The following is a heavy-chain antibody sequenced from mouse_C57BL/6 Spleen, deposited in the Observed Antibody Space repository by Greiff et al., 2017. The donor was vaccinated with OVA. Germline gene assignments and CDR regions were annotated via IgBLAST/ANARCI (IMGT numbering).Heavy chain of an antibody. CDR3: ARNYGSSYGYFDV. V-gene: IGHV1-50*01. J-gene: IGHJ1*03. CDR2: IDPSDSYT. Sequence: QVQLQQPGAELVKPGASVKLSCKASGYTFTSYWMQWVKQRPGQGLKWIGEIDPSDSYTNYTQKFKGKATLTVDTSSSTAYMQLSSLTSEDSAVYYCARNYGSSYGYFDVWGTGTTVTVSS. CDR1: GYTFTSYW. D-gene: IGHD1-1*01.